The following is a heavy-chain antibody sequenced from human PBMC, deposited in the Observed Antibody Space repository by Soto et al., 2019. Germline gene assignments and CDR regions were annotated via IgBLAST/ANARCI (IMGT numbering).Heavy chain of an antibody. D-gene: IGHD1-26*01. J-gene: IGHJ6*02. V-gene: IGHV1-18*04. CDR1: GYTFTSYG. CDR3: VRGVIVGAYYYYYGMDV. Sequence: ASVKVSCKASGYTFTSYGISWVRQAPGQGLEWMGWISAYNGNTNYAQKLQGRVTMTTDTSTSTAYMELRSLRSDDTAVYYCVRGVIVGAYYYYYGMDVWGQGTTVTVSS. CDR2: ISAYNGNT.